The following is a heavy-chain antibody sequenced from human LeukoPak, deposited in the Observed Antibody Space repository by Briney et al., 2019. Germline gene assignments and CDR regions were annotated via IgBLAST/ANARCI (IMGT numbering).Heavy chain of an antibody. J-gene: IGHJ3*02. CDR1: GFTFSSYE. V-gene: IGHV3-48*03. D-gene: IGHD3-22*01. Sequence: GGSLRLSCAASGFTFSSYEMNWVRQAPGKGLEWVSYISSSGSTIYYADSVKGRFTISRDNAKNSLYLQMNSLRAEDTAVYYCARRRGSSGYSTPAAFDIWGQGTMVTVSS. CDR2: ISSSGSTI. CDR3: ARRRGSSGYSTPAAFDI.